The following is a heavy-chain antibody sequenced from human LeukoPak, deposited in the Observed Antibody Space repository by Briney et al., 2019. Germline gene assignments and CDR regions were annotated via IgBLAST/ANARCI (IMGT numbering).Heavy chain of an antibody. Sequence: SETLSLTCTVSGGSISSYYWSWIRQPPGKGLEWIGYIYYSGSTNYNPSLKSRVTISVDTSKNQFSLKLSSVTAADTAVYYCARVSSYNWNGRSIAFDIRGQGTMVTVSS. D-gene: IGHD1-1*01. CDR1: GGSISSYY. J-gene: IGHJ3*02. CDR3: ARVSSYNWNGRSIAFDI. V-gene: IGHV4-59*08. CDR2: IYYSGST.